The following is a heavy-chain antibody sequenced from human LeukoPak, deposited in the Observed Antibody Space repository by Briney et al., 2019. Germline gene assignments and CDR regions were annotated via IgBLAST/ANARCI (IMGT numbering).Heavy chain of an antibody. Sequence: GGSLRLSCAASGFTLSSYAMSWVRQTPGKGLECVSTIRDTDGRTYYADSVEGRFTISRDNSTNTLYLQMNSLRAGDTAIYYCAKSGNTETVDYWGQGTLVTVPS. D-gene: IGHD4-17*01. V-gene: IGHV3-23*01. CDR2: IRDTDGRT. CDR3: AKSGNTETVDY. CDR1: GFTLSSYA. J-gene: IGHJ4*02.